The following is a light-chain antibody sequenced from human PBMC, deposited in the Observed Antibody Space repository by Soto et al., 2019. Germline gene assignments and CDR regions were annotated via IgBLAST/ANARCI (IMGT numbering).Light chain of an antibody. V-gene: IGLV2-14*01. CDR1: SSDVGGYNY. CDR3: SSYRSSSTVYV. J-gene: IGLJ1*01. CDR2: DVS. Sequence: QSALTQPASVSGSPGQSITISCTGTSSDVGGYNYVSWYQQHPGEAPKLLIYDVSNRPSGVSNRFSGSKSGNTASLTISGSQAEDEADYYCSSYRSSSTVYVFGPGTKVTVL.